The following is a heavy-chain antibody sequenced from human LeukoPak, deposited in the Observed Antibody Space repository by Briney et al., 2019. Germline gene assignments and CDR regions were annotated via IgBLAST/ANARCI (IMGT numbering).Heavy chain of an antibody. J-gene: IGHJ4*02. D-gene: IGHD6-13*01. CDR2: ISYDGSNK. V-gene: IGHV3-30*03. CDR3: ARDRGANRIAAAGMIY. CDR1: GFTFSSYG. Sequence: GGSLRLSCAASGFTFSSYGMHWVRQAPGKGLEWVAVISYDGSNKYYADSVKGRFTISRDNSKNTLYLQMNSLRAEDTAVYYCARDRGANRIAAAGMIYWGQGTLVTVSS.